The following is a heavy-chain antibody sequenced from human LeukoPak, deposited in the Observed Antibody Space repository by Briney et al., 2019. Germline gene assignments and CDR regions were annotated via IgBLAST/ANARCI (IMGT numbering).Heavy chain of an antibody. CDR3: TTSPVITVFGVVTDY. CDR2: IESSTDGGTT. J-gene: IGHJ4*02. V-gene: IGHV3-15*04. CDR1: GPTFRNAF. Sequence: GGSLRLSCAASGPTFRNAFMNWVRQAPGKGLEWVGRIESSTDGGTTDYAAPVKGRFTMSRDDSKNTLYLQMNNVKTEDTGVYYCTTSPVITVFGVVTDYWGQGTLVIVSS. D-gene: IGHD3-3*01.